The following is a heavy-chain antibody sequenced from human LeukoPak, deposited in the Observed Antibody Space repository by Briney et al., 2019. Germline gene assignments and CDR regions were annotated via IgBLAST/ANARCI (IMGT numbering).Heavy chain of an antibody. CDR3: ARDRSYYDSSGYYYDAFDI. CDR2: ISGSGDNT. CDR1: GFTFSLYA. J-gene: IGHJ3*02. V-gene: IGHV3-23*01. Sequence: PGGSLRLSCAASGFTFSLYAMSWVRQTPGKGLEWISTISGSGDNTYYAESVKGRFTISRDNAKNSLYLQMNSLRAEDTAVYYCARDRSYYDSSGYYYDAFDIWGQGTMVTVSS. D-gene: IGHD3-22*01.